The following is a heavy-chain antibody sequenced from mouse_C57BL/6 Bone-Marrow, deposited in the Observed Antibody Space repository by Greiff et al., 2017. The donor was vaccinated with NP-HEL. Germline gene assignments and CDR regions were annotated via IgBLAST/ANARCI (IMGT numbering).Heavy chain of an antibody. CDR2: IWSGGST. D-gene: IGHD1-1*01. CDR1: GFSLTSYG. Sequence: VQVVESGPGLVQPSQSLSITCTVSGFSLTSYGVHWVRQSPGKGLEWLGVIWSGGSTDYNAAFISRLSISKDNSKSQVFFKMNSLQADDTAIYYCAREDYGSSSYYFDYWGQGTTLTVSS. V-gene: IGHV2-2*01. CDR3: AREDYGSSSYYFDY. J-gene: IGHJ2*01.